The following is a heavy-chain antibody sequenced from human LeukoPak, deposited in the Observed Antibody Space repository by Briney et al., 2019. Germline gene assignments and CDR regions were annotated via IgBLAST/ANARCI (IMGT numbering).Heavy chain of an antibody. Sequence: ASVKVSCKASGYTFTSYDINWVRQATGQGLEWMGWMNPNSGNTGYAQKFQGRVIITRNTSISTAYMELSSLRSEDTAVYYCARDPGSSWSYNWFDPWGQGTLVTVSS. CDR3: ARDPGSSWSYNWFDP. CDR2: MNPNSGNT. CDR1: GYTFTSYD. V-gene: IGHV1-8*03. J-gene: IGHJ5*02. D-gene: IGHD6-13*01.